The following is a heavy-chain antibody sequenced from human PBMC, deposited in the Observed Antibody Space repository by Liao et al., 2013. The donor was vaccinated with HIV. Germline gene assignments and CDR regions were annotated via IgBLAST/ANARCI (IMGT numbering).Heavy chain of an antibody. J-gene: IGHJ5*02. Sequence: QVQLQQWGAGLLKPSETLSLTCAVYGGSFSGYYWSWIRQAPGKGLEWIGEITYSGSTNYNPSLKSRVTISLDTSKNQFSLKLSSVTAADTAVYYCARGVRFLEWLLRFDPWGQGTLVTVSS. CDR2: ITYSGST. CDR1: GGSFSGYY. CDR3: ARGVRFLEWLLRFDP. D-gene: IGHD3-3*01. V-gene: IGHV4-34*01.